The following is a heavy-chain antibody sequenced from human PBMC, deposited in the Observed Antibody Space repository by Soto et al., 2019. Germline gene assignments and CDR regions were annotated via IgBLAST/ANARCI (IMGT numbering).Heavy chain of an antibody. CDR2: IYYSGST. V-gene: IGHV4-39*07. CDR1: GGSISSSSYY. D-gene: IGHD6-6*01. CDR3: ARDLFTAGQLVMDAFDI. J-gene: IGHJ3*02. Sequence: SETLSLTCTVSGGSISSSSYYWGWIRQPPGKGLEWIGSIYYSGSTYYNPSLKSRVTISVDTSKNQFSLKLSSVTAADTAVYYCARDLFTAGQLVMDAFDIWGQGTMVTVSS.